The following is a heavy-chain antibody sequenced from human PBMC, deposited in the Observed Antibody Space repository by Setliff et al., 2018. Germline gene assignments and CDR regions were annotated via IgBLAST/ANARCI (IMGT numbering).Heavy chain of an antibody. J-gene: IGHJ4*01. CDR2: ISGYNGNT. CDR3: ARDPLYSGSYGPEFYFDY. Sequence: ASVKVSCKASGYTFTSYGISWVRQAPGQGLEWMGWISGYNGNTNYAQNFQGRVTMTTDTSTSTAYMELRSLRSDDTAVYYCARDPLYSGSYGPEFYFDYWGQ. V-gene: IGHV1-18*01. CDR1: GYTFTSYG. D-gene: IGHD1-26*01.